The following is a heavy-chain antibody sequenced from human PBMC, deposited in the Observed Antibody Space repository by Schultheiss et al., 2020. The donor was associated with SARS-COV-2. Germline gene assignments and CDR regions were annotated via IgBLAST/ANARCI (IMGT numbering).Heavy chain of an antibody. J-gene: IGHJ4*02. V-gene: IGHV3-23*01. CDR3: AKWDYGGFGESFDY. Sequence: GGSLRLSCAASGFTFSSYAMSWVRQAPGKGLEWVSAISGSGGSTYYADSVKGRFTISRDNAKNSLYLQMNSLRAEDTAVYYCAKWDYGGFGESFDYWGQGTLVTVSS. CDR1: GFTFSSYA. D-gene: IGHD3-10*01. CDR2: ISGSGGST.